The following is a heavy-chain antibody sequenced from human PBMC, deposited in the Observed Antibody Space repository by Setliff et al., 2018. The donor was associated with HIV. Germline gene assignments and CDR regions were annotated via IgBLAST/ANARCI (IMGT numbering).Heavy chain of an antibody. V-gene: IGHV4-34*01. CDR2: INHSGST. CDR1: VESFSGFY. D-gene: IGHD3-10*01. J-gene: IGHJ4*02. Sequence: PSETLSLTCAVYVESFSGFYWSWIRQPPGKGLEWIGEINHSGSTNYNPSLKSRVTISVDTSKNQFSLKLSFVTAADTAVYYCARGWFRGYYFDYWGQGTLVTVSS. CDR3: ARGWFRGYYFDY.